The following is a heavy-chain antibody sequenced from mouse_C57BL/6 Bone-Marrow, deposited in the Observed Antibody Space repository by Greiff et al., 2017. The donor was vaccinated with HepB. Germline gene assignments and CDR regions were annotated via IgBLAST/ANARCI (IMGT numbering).Heavy chain of an antibody. D-gene: IGHD1-1*02. V-gene: IGHV1-55*01. CDR3: RRRVWWGDY. CDR1: GYTFTSYW. CDR2: IYPRSGNT. J-gene: IGHJ2*01. Sequence: QVQLQQPGAELVKPGASVKMSCKASGYTFTSYWITWVKQRPGQGLEWIGEIYPRSGNTYYNEKFKGKATLTADKSSSTAYMELRSLTSEDSAVYFCRRRVWWGDYWGQGTTLTVSS.